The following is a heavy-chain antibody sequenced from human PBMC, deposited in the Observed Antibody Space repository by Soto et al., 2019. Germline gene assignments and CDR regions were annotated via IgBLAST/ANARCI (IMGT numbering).Heavy chain of an antibody. CDR2: ISVYNRNT. Sequence: QVQLVQSGAEVKKPGSSVQVSCKASGYTFPTYGISWVRRPPGQGLEWMGWISVYNRNTNYAQKLQGRVTMTTDTSTSTDNVELRSLSSDYTAVYYCASQEYSGYDRHYYYGMDVWGQGTTVTVSS. V-gene: IGHV1-18*04. J-gene: IGHJ6*02. CDR1: GYTFPTYG. CDR3: ASQEYSGYDRHYYYGMDV. D-gene: IGHD5-12*01.